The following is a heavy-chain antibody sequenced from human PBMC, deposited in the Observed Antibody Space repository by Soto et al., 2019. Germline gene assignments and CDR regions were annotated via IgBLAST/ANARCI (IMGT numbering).Heavy chain of an antibody. J-gene: IGHJ1*01. Sequence: GGSLRLSCAASGFTFGSHGMHWVRQAPGKGLEWVAVISGSGDRTYYADSVKGRFTISRDNSKNTLYLQMNSLGAEDTAVYYCAKDTNRARPAEYFQHWGQGTRVTVSS. V-gene: IGHV3-23*01. CDR1: GFTFGSHG. CDR3: AKDTNRARPAEYFQH. D-gene: IGHD6-6*01. CDR2: ISGSGDRT.